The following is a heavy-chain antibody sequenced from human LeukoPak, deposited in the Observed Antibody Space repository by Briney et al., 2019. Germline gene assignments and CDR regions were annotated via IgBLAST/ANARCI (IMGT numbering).Heavy chain of an antibody. CDR3: ARKSRGMLQLTHGMDV. J-gene: IGHJ6*02. D-gene: IGHD6-13*01. Sequence: PGGSLRLSCAASGFTFSAYGMHWVRQAPGKGLEYVSAISSNGGSTYYANSVKGRFTISRDNSKNTLYLQMGSLKPEDMAVYYCARKSRGMLQLTHGMDVWGQGTTVTVSS. CDR2: ISSNGGST. CDR1: GFTFSAYG. V-gene: IGHV3-64*01.